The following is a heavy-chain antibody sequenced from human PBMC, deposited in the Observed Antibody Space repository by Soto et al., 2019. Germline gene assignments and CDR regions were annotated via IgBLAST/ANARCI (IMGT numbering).Heavy chain of an antibody. J-gene: IGHJ6*02. CDR1: GGTFSTYH. V-gene: IGHV3-48*03. D-gene: IGHD4-17*01. Sequence: GGSLRLSCAASGGTFSTYHMNWVGQSPGQGLEWVSYIHSGGSRIYYADSVKGRFTISRDNAKNSLYLQMNSLRAEDTAVYYCARDGSTVTTNYHYAMDVWGQGTTVTVS. CDR3: ARDGSTVTTNYHYAMDV. CDR2: IHSGGSRI.